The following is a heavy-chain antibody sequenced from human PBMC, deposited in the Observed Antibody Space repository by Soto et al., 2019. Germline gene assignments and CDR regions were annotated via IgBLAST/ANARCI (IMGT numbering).Heavy chain of an antibody. CDR3: ARAWGADYYYYYYMDV. V-gene: IGHV1-2*04. CDR2: INPNSGGT. D-gene: IGHD3-16*01. J-gene: IGHJ6*03. CDR1: GYTFTGYY. Sequence: GASVKVSCKASGYTFTGYYMHWVRQAPGQGLEWMGWINPNSGGTNYAQKFQGWVTMTRDTSISTAYMELSRLRSDDTAVYYCARAWGADYYYYYYMDVWGKGTTVTVSS.